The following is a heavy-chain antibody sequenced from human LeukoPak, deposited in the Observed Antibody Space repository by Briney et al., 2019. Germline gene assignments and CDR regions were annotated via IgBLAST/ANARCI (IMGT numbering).Heavy chain of an antibody. Sequence: PGGSLRLSCAASGFTFSSYAMSWVRQAPGKGLEWVSAISGSGGSTYYAGSVKGRFTISRDNSKNTLYLQMNSLRAEDTAVYYCAKDDVERYFDWLLVTANYFDYWGQGTLVTVSS. CDR1: GFTFSSYA. CDR2: ISGSGGST. J-gene: IGHJ4*02. CDR3: AKDDVERYFDWLLVTANYFDY. D-gene: IGHD3-9*01. V-gene: IGHV3-23*01.